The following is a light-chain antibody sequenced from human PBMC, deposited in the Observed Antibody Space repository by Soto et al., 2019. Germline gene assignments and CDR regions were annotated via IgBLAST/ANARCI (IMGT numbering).Light chain of an antibody. CDR2: EIS. CDR1: QGVGNS. V-gene: IGKV1-17*01. J-gene: IGKJ3*01. Sequence: DIPMTQSPSSLSASAGDRVTITCRASQGVGNSLDWYQQKPGKAPKRLIYEISSLQTGVPSRFSGTGSGTEFTLTISGLQPEDFATYYCLQHTSYPFTFGPGTKVDI. CDR3: LQHTSYPFT.